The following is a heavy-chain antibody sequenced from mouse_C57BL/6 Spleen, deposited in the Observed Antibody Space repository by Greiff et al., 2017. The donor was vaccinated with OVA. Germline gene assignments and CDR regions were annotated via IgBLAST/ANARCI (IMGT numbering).Heavy chain of an antibody. Sequence: VQLKQSGPGLVKPSQSLSLTCSVTGYSITSGYYWNWIRQFPGNKLEWMGYISYDGSNNYNPSLKNRISITRDTSKNQFFLKLNSVTTEDTATYYCARVWDNFDYWGQGTTLTVSS. D-gene: IGHD4-1*01. CDR3: ARVWDNFDY. V-gene: IGHV3-6*01. CDR2: ISYDGSN. J-gene: IGHJ2*01. CDR1: GYSITSGYY.